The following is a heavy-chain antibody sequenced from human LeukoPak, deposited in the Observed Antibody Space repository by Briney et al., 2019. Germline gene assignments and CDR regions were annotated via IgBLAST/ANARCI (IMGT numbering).Heavy chain of an antibody. D-gene: IGHD6-13*01. CDR3: ARDSSAGIGNRWDYYMDV. J-gene: IGHJ6*03. Sequence: ASVTVSCKASGYTFTGYYMHWVRQAPGQGLEWMGWINPNSGGTNYGQKFQGRVTMTRDTSISTAYMELSRLRSDDTAVYYWARDSSAGIGNRWDYYMDVWGKGTTVTVSS. CDR1: GYTFTGYY. CDR2: INPNSGGT. V-gene: IGHV1-2*02.